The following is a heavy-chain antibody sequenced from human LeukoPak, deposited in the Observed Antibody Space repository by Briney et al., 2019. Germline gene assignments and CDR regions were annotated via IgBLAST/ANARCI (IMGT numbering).Heavy chain of an antibody. J-gene: IGHJ4*02. Sequence: SQTLSLTCAVSGGSISSGGYSWSWIRQPPGKGLEWIGYIYHSGSTYYNPSLKSRVTMSVDTSKNQFSLKLSSVTAADTAVYYCARDKQPGDYWGQRALVTVSS. D-gene: IGHD1-1*01. CDR3: ARDKQPGDY. CDR1: GGSISSGGYS. CDR2: IYHSGST. V-gene: IGHV4-30-2*01.